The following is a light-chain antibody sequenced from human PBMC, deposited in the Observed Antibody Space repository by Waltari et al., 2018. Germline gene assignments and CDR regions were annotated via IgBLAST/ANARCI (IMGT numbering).Light chain of an antibody. V-gene: IGKV3-15*01. CDR1: QSIDSA. J-gene: IGKJ5*01. Sequence: EIVMTQSPATLSVSPGERATLPCRASQSIDSALAWYQHKPGQAPRLLIFGASTRATGIPARFSGSGSGTEFTLTISSLQSEDFAVYYCQHYNKLPPITFGQGTRLEIK. CDR3: QHYNKLPPIT. CDR2: GAS.